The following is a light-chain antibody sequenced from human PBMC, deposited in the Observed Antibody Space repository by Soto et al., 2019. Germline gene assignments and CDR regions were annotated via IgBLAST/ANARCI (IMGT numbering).Light chain of an antibody. V-gene: IGLV2-14*03. CDR1: SSDVGGYNY. CDR3: CSHTSSSPYV. Sequence: QSVLTQPASVSGSPGQSITISCTGTSSDVGGYNYVSWYQQHPGKAPKLMIYEVSNRPSGVSHRFSGSKSGNTASLTISGLQAEDEADYYCCSHTSSSPYVFGTGTKVTVL. J-gene: IGLJ1*01. CDR2: EVS.